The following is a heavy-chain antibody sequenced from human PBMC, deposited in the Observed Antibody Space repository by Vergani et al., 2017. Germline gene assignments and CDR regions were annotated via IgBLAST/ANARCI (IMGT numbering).Heavy chain of an antibody. Sequence: QVQLVESGGGVVQPGRSLRLSCAASGFTFSSYGMHWVRQAPGKGLEWVAVIWYDGSNKYYADSVKGRFTICRDNSKNTLYLQMNSRRAEDTAVYYWAREDYDILTGYQKWDDAFDIWGQGTMVTVSS. D-gene: IGHD3-9*01. CDR2: IWYDGSNK. CDR1: GFTFSSYG. J-gene: IGHJ3*02. V-gene: IGHV3-33*01. CDR3: AREDYDILTGYQKWDDAFDI.